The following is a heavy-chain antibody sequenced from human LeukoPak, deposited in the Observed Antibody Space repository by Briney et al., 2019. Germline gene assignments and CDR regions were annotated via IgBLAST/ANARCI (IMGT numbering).Heavy chain of an antibody. CDR2: IWYDGSNK. CDR1: GFTFSSYG. V-gene: IGHV3-33*01. CDR3: AREGYCSGGSCFLTPDY. J-gene: IGHJ4*02. D-gene: IGHD2-15*01. Sequence: PGTSLRLSCAASGFTFSSYGMHWVRQAPGKGLEWVAVIWYDGSNKYYADSVKGRFTISRDNSKNTLYLQMNSLRAEDTAVYYCAREGYCSGGSCFLTPDYWGQGTLVTVSS.